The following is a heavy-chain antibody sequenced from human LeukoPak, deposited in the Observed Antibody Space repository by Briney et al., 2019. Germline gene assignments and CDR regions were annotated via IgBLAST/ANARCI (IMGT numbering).Heavy chain of an antibody. CDR3: ASGKTYYYDSSGSPDAFDI. J-gene: IGHJ3*02. V-gene: IGHV5-51*01. Sequence: GESLKISCRASGYSFTSSWIGWVRQLPGKGLQGMGIIFPGDSDTRYSPSFQGQVTISADKSISTAYLQWSSLKASDTAMYYCASGKTYYYDSSGSPDAFDIWGQGTMVTVSS. CDR1: GYSFTSSW. D-gene: IGHD3-22*01. CDR2: IFPGDSDT.